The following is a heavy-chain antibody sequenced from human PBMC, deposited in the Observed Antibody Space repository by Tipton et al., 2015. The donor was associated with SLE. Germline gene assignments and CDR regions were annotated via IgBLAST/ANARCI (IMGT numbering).Heavy chain of an antibody. CDR2: VFRGGST. J-gene: IGHJ4*02. Sequence: TLSLTCSVYGDSLSGQYWSWIRQPPGKGLEWIGEVFRGGSTNYSPSLESRVTITVDMSKNQFSLKLTSVTAADTAVYFCAAAPLSYFDDNAYYLLDSRGQGTLVTVSS. V-gene: IGHV4-34*12. CDR3: AAAPLSYFDDNAYYLLDS. CDR1: GDSLSGQY. D-gene: IGHD3-22*01.